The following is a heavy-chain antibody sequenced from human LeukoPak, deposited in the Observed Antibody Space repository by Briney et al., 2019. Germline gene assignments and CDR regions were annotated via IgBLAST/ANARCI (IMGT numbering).Heavy chain of an antibody. CDR2: ISYDGSNK. V-gene: IGHV3-30*18. J-gene: IGHJ4*02. D-gene: IGHD1-26*01. Sequence: PGGPLRLSCAASGFTFSSYGMHWVRQAPGKGLEWVAVISYDGSNKYYADSVKGRFTISRDNSKNTLYLQMNSLRAEDTAVYYCAKERIVGAFDYWGQGTLVTVSS. CDR3: AKERIVGAFDY. CDR1: GFTFSSYG.